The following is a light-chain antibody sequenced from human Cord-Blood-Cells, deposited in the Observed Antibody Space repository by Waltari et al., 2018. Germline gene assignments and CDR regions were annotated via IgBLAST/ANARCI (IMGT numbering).Light chain of an antibody. CDR2: DVS. J-gene: IGLJ2*01. V-gene: IGLV2-11*01. Sequence: QSALTQPRSVSGSPGQSITISCTGTSSDVGGYNYVSWYQQHPGKAPKLMIYDVSKRPSGVPVRFSGSKSGNTASLTISGLQAEDEADYYYCSYAGSYTFGVVFGGGTKLTVL. CDR1: SSDVGGYNY. CDR3: CSYAGSYTFGVV.